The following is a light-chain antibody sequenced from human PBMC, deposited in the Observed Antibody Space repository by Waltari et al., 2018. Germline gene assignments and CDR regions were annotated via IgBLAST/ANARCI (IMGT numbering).Light chain of an antibody. V-gene: IGLV4-69*01. CDR2: INSDGSH. CDR3: QTGGHGTWV. Sequence: QLVLTQSPSASASLGASVKLTCTLSSGHSTNINPWLPQQPEKGPRYLMNINSDGSHNKGVGIPDRFSGSSSGAERYLTISSLQSEDEADYYCQTGGHGTWVFGGGTRLTVL. CDR1: SGHSTNI. J-gene: IGLJ3*02.